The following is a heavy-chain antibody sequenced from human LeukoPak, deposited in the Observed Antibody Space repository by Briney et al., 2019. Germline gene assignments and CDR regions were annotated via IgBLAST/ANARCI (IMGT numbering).Heavy chain of an antibody. Sequence: GASVKVSCKASGYTFTSYGISWVRPAPGQGLEWMGWISAYNGNTNYAQKLQGRVTMTTDTSTSTAYMELRSLRSDDTAVYYCARDGAAAGRNWFDPWGQGTLVTVSS. CDR1: GYTFTSYG. J-gene: IGHJ5*02. D-gene: IGHD6-13*01. V-gene: IGHV1-18*01. CDR2: ISAYNGNT. CDR3: ARDGAAAGRNWFDP.